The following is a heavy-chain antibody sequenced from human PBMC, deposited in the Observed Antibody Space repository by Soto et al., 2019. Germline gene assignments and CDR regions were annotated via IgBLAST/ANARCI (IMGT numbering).Heavy chain of an antibody. J-gene: IGHJ4*02. CDR3: ARDLTVVAATWAFGS. Sequence: QVQLMQSGAEVKKPGASVKVSCETSGYTFVSYGVNWVRQPPGQGLEWMGWINPYNGHTVYAQTLQGRVTMTTDTSTSTAYMELRSLRSDDTAVYYCARDLTVVAATWAFGSWGQGTLVTVTS. D-gene: IGHD2-15*01. CDR1: GYTFVSYG. CDR2: INPYNGHT. V-gene: IGHV1-18*01.